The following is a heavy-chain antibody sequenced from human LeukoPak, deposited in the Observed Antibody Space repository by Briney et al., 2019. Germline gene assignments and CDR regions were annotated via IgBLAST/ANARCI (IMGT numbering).Heavy chain of an antibody. CDR3: ASVTDYYDSSGPNDY. J-gene: IGHJ4*02. V-gene: IGHV4-31*03. Sequence: SETLSLTCTVSGGSISSGGYYWSWIRQHPGKGLEWIGYIYYSGSTYYNPSLKSRVTISVDTSKNQFSLKLSSVTAADTAVYYCASVTDYYDSSGPNDYWGQGTLVTVSS. CDR1: GGSISSGGYY. D-gene: IGHD3-22*01. CDR2: IYYSGST.